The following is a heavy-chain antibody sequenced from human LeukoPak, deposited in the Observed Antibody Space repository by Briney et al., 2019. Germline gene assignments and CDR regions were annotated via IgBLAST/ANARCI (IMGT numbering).Heavy chain of an antibody. D-gene: IGHD2-2*01. CDR2: INHSGST. CDR1: GFTFSSYA. J-gene: IGHJ3*02. Sequence: GSLRLSCAASGFTFSSYAMSWIRQPPGKGLEWIGEINHSGSTNYNPSLKSRVTISVDTSKNQFSLKLSSVTAADTAVYYCARVAIVVVPAALVTRAARGDAFDIWGQGTMVTVSS. V-gene: IGHV4-34*01. CDR3: ARVAIVVVPAALVTRAARGDAFDI.